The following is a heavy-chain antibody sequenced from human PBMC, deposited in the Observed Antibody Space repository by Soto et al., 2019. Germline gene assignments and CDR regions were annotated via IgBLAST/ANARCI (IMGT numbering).Heavy chain of an antibody. J-gene: IGHJ4*02. Sequence: EVKLVESGGNLVEPGGSLRVYCAASGVSTSNYWMSWVRQAPGKGLEWVANIKQDGSEKNYVDSVKGPFIISRDNAKNWLCLQMNGLRAEDTAVYYGARGLRFLQYWGQGTRVTVSS. CDR1: GVSTSNYW. D-gene: IGHD3-3*01. CDR3: ARGLRFLQY. CDR2: IKQDGSEK. V-gene: IGHV3-7*04.